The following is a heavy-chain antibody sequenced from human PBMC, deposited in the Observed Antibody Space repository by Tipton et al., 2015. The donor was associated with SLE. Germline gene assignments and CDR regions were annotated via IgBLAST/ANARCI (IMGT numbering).Heavy chain of an antibody. CDR2: IYYSGST. CDR3: VRGSASGYYGMDV. Sequence: TLSLTCTVSGGSVSSGSYYWAWIRQPPGKGPEWIGTIYYSGSTYYYPSLKSRITISVDTSNYQFSLRLSSVTAADTAVYYCVRGSASGYYGMDVWDQGTTVTVSS. V-gene: IGHV4-39*07. J-gene: IGHJ6*02. CDR1: GGSVSSGSYY.